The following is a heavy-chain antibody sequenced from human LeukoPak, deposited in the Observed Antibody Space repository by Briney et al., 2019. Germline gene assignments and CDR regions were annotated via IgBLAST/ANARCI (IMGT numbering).Heavy chain of an antibody. CDR2: IIPILGSA. Sequence: VKVSCKASGGTFSSYAISWVRQAPGQGLEWMGWIIPILGSANYAQSFQGRVTMTADESTSTAYMELSSLRSEDTAVYYCATSSRTYSSTDYWGQGTLVTVSS. CDR1: GGTFSSYA. J-gene: IGHJ4*02. V-gene: IGHV1-69*11. CDR3: ATSSRTYSSTDY. D-gene: IGHD6-13*01.